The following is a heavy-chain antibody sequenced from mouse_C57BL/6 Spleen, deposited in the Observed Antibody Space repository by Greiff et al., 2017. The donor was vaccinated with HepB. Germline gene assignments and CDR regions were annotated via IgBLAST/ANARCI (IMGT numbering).Heavy chain of an antibody. CDR1: GFNIKDYY. V-gene: IGHV14-2*01. D-gene: IGHD1-1*01. CDR2: IDPEDGET. Sequence: EVQLQQSGAELVKPGASVKLSCTASGFNIKDYYMHWVKQRTEQGLEWIGRIDPEDGETKYAPNFQGKATITADTSSNTAYLQLSSLTSEDTAVYYCARAGYGSSYRYFDVWGTGTTVTVSS. CDR3: ARAGYGSSYRYFDV. J-gene: IGHJ1*03.